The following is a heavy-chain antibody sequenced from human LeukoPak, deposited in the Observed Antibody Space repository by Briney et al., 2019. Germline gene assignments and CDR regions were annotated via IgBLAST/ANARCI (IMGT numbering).Heavy chain of an antibody. D-gene: IGHD1-26*01. CDR1: GFTLSTYA. Sequence: GGSLRLSCAASGFTLSTYAMSWVRQAPGKGPEWVSAISRSTTYYADSVKGWFTISKDISKNTLSLQMNSLRAEDTAIYYCVKESPYGTPRLYYFDYWDQGTLVTVSS. CDR2: ISRSTT. J-gene: IGHJ4*02. CDR3: VKESPYGTPRLYYFDY. V-gene: IGHV3-23*01.